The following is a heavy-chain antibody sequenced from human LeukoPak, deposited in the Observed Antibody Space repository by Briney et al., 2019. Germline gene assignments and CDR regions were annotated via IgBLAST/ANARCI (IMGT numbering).Heavy chain of an antibody. Sequence: SETLSLTCTVSGGSISRSSYFWGWIRQPPGKGLEWIGSIYYSGSTYYNPSLKSRVTISVDTSKNQFSLKLSSVNAADTGFFYWGTGCQITGNPPLGFDNWGGGAL. J-gene: IGHJ4*02. CDR1: GGSISRSSYF. V-gene: IGHV4-39*03. CDR3: GTGCQITGNPPLGFDN. CDR2: IYYSGST. D-gene: IGHD1-14*01.